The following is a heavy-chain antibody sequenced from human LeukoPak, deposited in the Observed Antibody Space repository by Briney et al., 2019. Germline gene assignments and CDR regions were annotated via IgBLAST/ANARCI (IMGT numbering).Heavy chain of an antibody. CDR1: VGSFSGYY. V-gene: IGHV4-34*01. CDR3: ARGDSNFPFDY. J-gene: IGHJ4*02. D-gene: IGHD4-11*01. CDR2: INHIGNP. Sequence: PSETLSLTRPVYVGSFSGYYWSCIRQPPGKGLEWHGEINHIGNPNYNPSLKSRVTISVDTSKNQFSLKLSSVTAADTAVYYCARGDSNFPFDYWGQGTLVTVSS.